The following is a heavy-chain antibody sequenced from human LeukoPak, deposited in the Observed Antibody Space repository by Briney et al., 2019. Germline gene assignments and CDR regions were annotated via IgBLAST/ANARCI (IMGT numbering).Heavy chain of an antibody. CDR1: GYTFTSYG. CDR2: ISAYNGNT. CDR3: AVLRGYSSSGDP. V-gene: IGHV1-18*01. D-gene: IGHD5-18*01. J-gene: IGHJ5*02. Sequence: ASVKVSCKASGYTFTSYGISWVRQAPGQGLEWMGWISAYNGNTNYAQKLQGRVTLTTDTSTSTAYMGLRSLRSDDTAVYYCAVLRGYSSSGDPWGQGTLVTVSS.